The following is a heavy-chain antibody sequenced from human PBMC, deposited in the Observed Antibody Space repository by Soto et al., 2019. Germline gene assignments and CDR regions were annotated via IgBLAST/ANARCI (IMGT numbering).Heavy chain of an antibody. Sequence: GESLKISCKGSGYNFATYWIGWVRQMPGKGLEWMGIIYPGDSDTRYSPSFQGQVTMSADKPINTAYLQWSSLKASDTAMYYCARPAGDTSGYLYFESWGQGALVTVSS. CDR2: IYPGDSDT. D-gene: IGHD3-22*01. V-gene: IGHV5-51*01. CDR1: GYNFATYW. J-gene: IGHJ4*02. CDR3: ARPAGDTSGYLYFES.